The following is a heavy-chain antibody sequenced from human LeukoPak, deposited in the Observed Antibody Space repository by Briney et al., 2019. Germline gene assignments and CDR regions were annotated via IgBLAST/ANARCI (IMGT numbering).Heavy chain of an antibody. Sequence: GGSLRLSCAASGFTFSSYWMHWVRQAPGKGLVWVSRINSDGSSTSYADSVKGRFTISRDNAKNTLYLQMNSLRAEDTAVYYCARDMGVYEWLVPSYYYYYYGMDVWGQGTTVTVSS. CDR1: GFTFSSYW. CDR3: ARDMGVYEWLVPSYYYYYYGMDV. D-gene: IGHD6-19*01. CDR2: INSDGSST. J-gene: IGHJ6*02. V-gene: IGHV3-74*01.